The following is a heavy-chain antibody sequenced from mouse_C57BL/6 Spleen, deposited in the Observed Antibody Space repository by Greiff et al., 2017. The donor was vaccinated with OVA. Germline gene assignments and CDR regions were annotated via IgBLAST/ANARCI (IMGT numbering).Heavy chain of an antibody. J-gene: IGHJ3*01. Sequence: EVKLMESGGGLVQPGGSLSLSCAASGFTFTDYYMSWVRQPPGKALEWLGFIRNKANGYTTEYSAYVKGRFTISRDNSQSILYLHMNARRAEDSATYYCARYNWEGFAYWGQGTLVTVSA. CDR2: IRNKANGYTT. CDR3: ARYNWEGFAY. V-gene: IGHV7-3*01. CDR1: GFTFTDYY. D-gene: IGHD4-1*01.